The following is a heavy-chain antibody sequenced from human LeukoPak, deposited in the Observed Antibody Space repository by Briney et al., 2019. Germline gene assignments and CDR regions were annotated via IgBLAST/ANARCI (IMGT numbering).Heavy chain of an antibody. CDR2: IYYTGGT. CDR3: AKYGNSGWVIDN. J-gene: IGHJ4*02. V-gene: IGHV4-59*08. Sequence: PSETLSFTCTVSGGSIGSDYWTWIRQPPGKGLEYIGYIYYTGGTNYNPSLKSRVTISVGTSKNQFSLKLSSVTAADTAVYFCAKYGNSGWVIDNWGQGTLVTVSS. CDR1: GGSIGSDY. D-gene: IGHD6-19*01.